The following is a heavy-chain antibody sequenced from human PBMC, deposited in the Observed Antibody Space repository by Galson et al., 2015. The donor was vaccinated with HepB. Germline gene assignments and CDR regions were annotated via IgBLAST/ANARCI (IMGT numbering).Heavy chain of an antibody. CDR2: ISAYNGNT. J-gene: IGHJ3*02. V-gene: IGHV1-18*01. CDR1: GYTFTSYG. CDR3: ARDIVVVPAAISAGDAFDI. D-gene: IGHD2-2*02. Sequence: SVKVSCKASGYTFTSYGISWVRQAPGQGLEWMGWISAYNGNTNYAQKLQGRVTMTTDTSTSTAYMELRSLRSDDTAVYYCARDIVVVPAAISAGDAFDIWGQGTMVTVSS.